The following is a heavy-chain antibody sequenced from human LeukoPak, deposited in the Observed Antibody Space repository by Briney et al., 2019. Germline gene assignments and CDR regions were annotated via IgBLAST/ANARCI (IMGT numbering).Heavy chain of an antibody. CDR1: GFTFSNYW. Sequence: GGSLRLSCAASGFTFSNYWMSWVRQAPGKGLEWVSAISGSGGSTYYADSVKGRFTISRDNSKNTLYLQMNSLRAEDTAVYYCAKGDGNYYYYGMDVWGRGTTVTVSS. D-gene: IGHD3-16*01. CDR3: AKGDGNYYYYGMDV. CDR2: ISGSGGST. J-gene: IGHJ6*02. V-gene: IGHV3-23*01.